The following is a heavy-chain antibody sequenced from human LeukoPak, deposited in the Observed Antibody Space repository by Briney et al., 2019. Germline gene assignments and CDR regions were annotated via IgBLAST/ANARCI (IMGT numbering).Heavy chain of an antibody. J-gene: IGHJ4*02. CDR2: INEDGSKK. CDR3: ARDPSYGALDY. CDR1: GFSFSSYS. D-gene: IGHD4-17*01. Sequence: GGSLRLSCAASGFSFSSYSMIWVRQAPGKGLEWVAEINEDGSKKYYVDSVKGRFAISRDNAKISLYLQMNSLRAEDTAVYYCARDPSYGALDYWGQGSLVTVSS. V-gene: IGHV3-7*01.